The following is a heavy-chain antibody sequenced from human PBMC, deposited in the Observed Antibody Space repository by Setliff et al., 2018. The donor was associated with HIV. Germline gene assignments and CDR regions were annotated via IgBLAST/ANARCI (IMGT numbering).Heavy chain of an antibody. CDR2: IHTTGST. J-gene: IGHJ1*01. CDR1: GGSISSGPYY. V-gene: IGHV4-61*09. CDR3: ARRRITMIVAPFQH. D-gene: IGHD3-22*01. Sequence: SETLSLTCTVSGGSISSGPYYWSWIRQPAGKGLEWIGHIHTTGSTNYNPSLKSRVTISGDTSKNQFSLKLSSVTAADTAVYYCARRRITMIVAPFQHWCQGTLVTVSS.